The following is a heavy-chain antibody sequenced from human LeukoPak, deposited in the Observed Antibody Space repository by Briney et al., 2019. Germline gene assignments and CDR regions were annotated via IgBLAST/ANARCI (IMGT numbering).Heavy chain of an antibody. Sequence: SETLSLTCSVSGGSISGYYWSWIRQPPGEGLEWIGYVYYSGTTDYNPSLKSRVTISIDTSKNQLSLKLTSVTAADTAVYYCARHKKRVSGPDNWFDPWGQGTLVTVSS. J-gene: IGHJ5*02. D-gene: IGHD5/OR15-5a*01. CDR3: ARHKKRVSGPDNWFDP. CDR2: VYYSGTT. V-gene: IGHV4-59*08. CDR1: GGSISGYY.